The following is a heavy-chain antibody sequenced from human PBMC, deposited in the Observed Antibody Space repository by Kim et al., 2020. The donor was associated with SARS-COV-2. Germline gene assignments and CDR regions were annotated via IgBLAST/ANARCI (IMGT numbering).Heavy chain of an antibody. D-gene: IGHD6-19*01. Sequence: SETLSLTCAVYGGSFSGYYWSWIRQPPGKGLEWIGEINHSGSTNYNPSLKSRVTISVDTSKNQFSLKLSSVTAADTAVYYCARKVRARGSGWYVNDYWG. CDR3: ARKVRARGSGWYVNDY. CDR2: INHSGST. CDR1: GGSFSGYY. V-gene: IGHV4-34*01. J-gene: IGHJ4*01.